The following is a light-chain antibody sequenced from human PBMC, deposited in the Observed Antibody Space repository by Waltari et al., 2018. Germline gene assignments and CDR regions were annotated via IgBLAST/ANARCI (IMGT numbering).Light chain of an antibody. J-gene: IGLJ3*02. Sequence: YELTQPSSVSVSPGQTATITCSGDIVPKKYIRGFQQRPGQAPMCVIYKDNARPSGIPKRFSGSSSGVTAMLTISGAQADDEADYYCYSSADDNPRVFGGGTKLTVL. CDR3: YSSADDNPRV. V-gene: IGLV3-27*01. CDR1: IVPKKY. CDR2: KDN.